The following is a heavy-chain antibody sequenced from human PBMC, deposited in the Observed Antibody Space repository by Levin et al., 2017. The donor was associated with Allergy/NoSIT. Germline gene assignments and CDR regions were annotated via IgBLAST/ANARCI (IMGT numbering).Heavy chain of an antibody. CDR2: ITGSGADT. Sequence: LSLPCAASKFRFRRSAMNWVRQSPGKGLEWVSGITGSGADTYYADSVKGRFTISRDNSKKMLYLQMNGLRAEDAARYYCACSFSDDSDYYSAFDMWGQGTVVTVSS. J-gene: IGHJ3*02. D-gene: IGHD3-22*01. CDR1: KFRFRRSA. V-gene: IGHV3-23*01. CDR3: ACSFSDDSDYYSAFDM.